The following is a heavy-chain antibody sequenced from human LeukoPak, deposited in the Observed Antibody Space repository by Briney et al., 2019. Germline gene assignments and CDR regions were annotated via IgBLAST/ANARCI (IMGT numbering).Heavy chain of an antibody. D-gene: IGHD6-13*01. CDR2: TYYSGST. V-gene: IGHV4-59*01. Sequence: SETLSLTCTVSGGSISSYYWSWIRQPPGKGLEWIGYTYYSGSTNYNPSLTSRVTISVDTSKNQFSLKLSSVTAADTAVYYCARDQYSSSWYRAFDIWGQGTMVTVSS. CDR3: ARDQYSSSWYRAFDI. J-gene: IGHJ3*02. CDR1: GGSISSYY.